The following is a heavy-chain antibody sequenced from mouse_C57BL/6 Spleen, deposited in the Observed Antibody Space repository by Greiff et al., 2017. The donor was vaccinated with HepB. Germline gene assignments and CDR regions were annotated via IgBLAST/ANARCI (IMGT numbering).Heavy chain of an antibody. CDR3: ARNPGAY. Sequence: QVQLQQSGAELAKPGASVKLSCKASGYTFTSYWMHWVKQRPGQGLEWIGYINPSSGYTKYNQKFKDKDTLTADKSSSTAYMQLSSLTYEDSAVYYCARNPGAYWGQGTLVTVSA. CDR1: GYTFTSYW. V-gene: IGHV1-7*01. CDR2: INPSSGYT. J-gene: IGHJ3*01.